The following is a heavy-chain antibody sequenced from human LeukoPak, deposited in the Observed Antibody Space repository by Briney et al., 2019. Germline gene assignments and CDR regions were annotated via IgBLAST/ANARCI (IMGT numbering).Heavy chain of an antibody. CDR2: ISSSSSYI. V-gene: IGHV3-21*01. Sequence: GGSLRLSCAASGFTFSSYSMNWVRQAPGKGLEWVSSISSSSSYIYYADSVKGRFTISRDNAKNSLYLQMNSLRAEDTAVCYCARETGYYYDSRPLGFDPWGQGTLVTVSS. J-gene: IGHJ5*02. D-gene: IGHD3-22*01. CDR3: ARETGYYYDSRPLGFDP. CDR1: GFTFSSYS.